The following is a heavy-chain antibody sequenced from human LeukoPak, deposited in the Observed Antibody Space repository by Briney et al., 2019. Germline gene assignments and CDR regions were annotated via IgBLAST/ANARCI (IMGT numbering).Heavy chain of an antibody. CDR1: GGSISSGAYS. Sequence: SETLSLTCTVSGGSISSGAYSWSWIRQPPGKGLEWIGYIYHSGSTYYNPSLKSRVTISVDRSKNQFSLKLSSVTAADTAVYYCARAGLPPGKEFDPWGQGTLVTVSS. V-gene: IGHV4-30-2*01. CDR3: ARAGLPPGKEFDP. CDR2: IYHSGST. D-gene: IGHD4-11*01. J-gene: IGHJ5*02.